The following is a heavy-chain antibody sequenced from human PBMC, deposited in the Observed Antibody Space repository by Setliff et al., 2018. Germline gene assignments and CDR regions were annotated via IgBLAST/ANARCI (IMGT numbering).Heavy chain of an antibody. J-gene: IGHJ4*02. CDR3: ARGGYSYGY. V-gene: IGHV3-7*04. Sequence: PGGSLRLSCAASGFTFSSYWTSWVRQAPGKGLEWVANIKQDGSEKYYVDSVKGRFTISRDNAKNSLYLQMNNLRAEDTAVYYCARGGYSYGYWGQGTLVTVSS. CDR1: GFTFSSYW. D-gene: IGHD5-18*01. CDR2: IKQDGSEK.